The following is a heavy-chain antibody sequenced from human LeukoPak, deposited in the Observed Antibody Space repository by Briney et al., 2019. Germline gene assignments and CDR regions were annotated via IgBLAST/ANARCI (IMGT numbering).Heavy chain of an antibody. J-gene: IGHJ4*02. Sequence: SETLPLTCTVSRDSLNSHYWSWIRQPPGKGLEWIGYIYDSGSTNYNPSLKSRVTISVDTSKNQFSLKLSSVTAADTAVYYCARFPRYWGQGILVTVSS. CDR2: IYDSGST. CDR1: RDSLNSHY. V-gene: IGHV4-59*11. CDR3: ARFPRY.